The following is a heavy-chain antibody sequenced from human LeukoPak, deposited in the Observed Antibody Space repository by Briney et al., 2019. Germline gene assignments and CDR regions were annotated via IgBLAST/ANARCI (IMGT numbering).Heavy chain of an antibody. CDR2: ISYDGSNK. D-gene: IGHD2-2*01. V-gene: IGHV3-30-3*01. J-gene: IGHJ4*02. CDR1: GLTFSSYA. CDR3: ARDYCSSTSCYPPDY. Sequence: GRSLRLSCAASGLTFSSYAMHWVRQAPGKGLEWVAVISYDGSNKYYADSVKGRFTISRDNSKNTLYLQMNSLRAEDTAVYYCARDYCSSTSCYPPDYWGQGTLVTVSS.